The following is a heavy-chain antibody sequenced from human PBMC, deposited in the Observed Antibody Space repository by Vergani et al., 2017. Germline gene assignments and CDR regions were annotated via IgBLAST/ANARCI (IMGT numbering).Heavy chain of an antibody. D-gene: IGHD6-13*01. CDR3: AGDSSSWQRADY. CDR1: GVSITTYY. J-gene: IGHJ4*02. CDR2: IYYSGST. Sequence: QVRLQESGPGLVKPSETLSLICTVSGVSITTYYWSWVRQPPGKGLEWLGYIYYSGSTTSNPSLKSRLTISVDTSKNQFSLRLSSVTAADTALYYCAGDSSSWQRADYWVQGTLVTVSS. V-gene: IGHV4-59*01.